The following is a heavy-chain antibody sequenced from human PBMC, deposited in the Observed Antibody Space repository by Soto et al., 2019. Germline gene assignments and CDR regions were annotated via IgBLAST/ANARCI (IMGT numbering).Heavy chain of an antibody. J-gene: IGHJ5*02. Sequence: QVQLQESGPGLVKPSETLSLTCTVSGGSVSSGSYYWSWIRQPPGKGLEWIGYIYYSGSTNYNPSLKRRVTISVDTSKNQFSLKLSSVTAADTAVYYCARVHYDFWSGYPQWGWFDPWGQGTLVTVSS. CDR3: ARVHYDFWSGYPQWGWFDP. D-gene: IGHD3-3*01. CDR1: GGSVSSGSYY. V-gene: IGHV4-61*01. CDR2: IYYSGST.